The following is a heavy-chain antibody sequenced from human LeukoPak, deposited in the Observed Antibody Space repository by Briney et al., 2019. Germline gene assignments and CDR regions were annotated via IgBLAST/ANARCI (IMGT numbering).Heavy chain of an antibody. CDR2: IYYSGST. J-gene: IGHJ4*02. Sequence: SETLSLTCTVSGGSISSYYWSWIRQPPGKGLEWIGYIYYSGSTNYNPSLKSRVTISVDTSKNQFSLKLSSVTAAGTAVYYCARDGSGSSGWYNFDYWGQGTLVTVSS. CDR3: ARDGSGSSGWYNFDY. D-gene: IGHD6-19*01. CDR1: GGSISSYY. V-gene: IGHV4-59*01.